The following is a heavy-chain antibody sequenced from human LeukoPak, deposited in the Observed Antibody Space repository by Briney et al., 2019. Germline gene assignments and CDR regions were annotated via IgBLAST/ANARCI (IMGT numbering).Heavy chain of an antibody. V-gene: IGHV4-59*08. Sequence: SETLSLTCTVSGDSISDYYWSWIRQPPGKGLEWIGYIYYSGNTDYNPSLKSRVIISVDMSKNQFSLKLISVTAADTAIYYCARHKDSSTYYARAFDYWGQGTLVTVSS. CDR1: GDSISDYY. D-gene: IGHD3-22*01. CDR3: ARHKDSSTYYARAFDY. CDR2: IYYSGNT. J-gene: IGHJ4*02.